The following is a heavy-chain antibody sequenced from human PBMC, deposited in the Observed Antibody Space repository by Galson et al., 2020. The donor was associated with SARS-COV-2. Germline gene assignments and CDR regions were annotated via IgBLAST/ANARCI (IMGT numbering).Heavy chain of an antibody. Sequence: SETLSLTCAVSGGSISSGSYFWSWIRQPAGKGLEWNGRIHTRGGTNYNPSLESRLTISLDTSKNQLSLTLSSVTAADTAVYYCSRDTVVQAVSQGMDVWGPGTTVTVTS. D-gene: IGHD3-10*01. CDR1: GGSISSGSYF. V-gene: IGHV4-61*02. CDR3: SRDTVVQAVSQGMDV. CDR2: IHTRGGT. J-gene: IGHJ6*02.